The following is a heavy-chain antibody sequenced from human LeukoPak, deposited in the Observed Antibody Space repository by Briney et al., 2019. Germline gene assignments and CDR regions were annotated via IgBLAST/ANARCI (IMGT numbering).Heavy chain of an antibody. D-gene: IGHD3-16*01. J-gene: IGHJ3*02. CDR2: INTDGSST. CDR3: AKDRSPFSGGEAFDI. CDR1: GFTFSSYW. V-gene: IGHV3-74*01. Sequence: PGGSLRLSCAASGFTFSSYWMHWVRQAPGKGLVWVSRINTDGSSTSYADSVKGRFTISRDNAKNTLYLQMNSLRAEDTAVYYCAKDRSPFSGGEAFDIWGQGTMVTVSS.